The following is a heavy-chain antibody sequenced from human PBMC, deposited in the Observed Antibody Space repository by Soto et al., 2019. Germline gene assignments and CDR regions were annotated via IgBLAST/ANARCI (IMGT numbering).Heavy chain of an antibody. Sequence: GGSLRLSCAASGFTFRSYAMAWVRQAPGQGLEWVSVISYNGANTYYADSIKGRFTISRDNSKGTVNLQMNTLRVEDTAVYYCERYIRGQTDFYFDFWGPGVLVTVSS. J-gene: IGHJ4*02. CDR3: ERYIRGQTDFYFDF. CDR1: GFTFRSYA. CDR2: ISYNGANT. V-gene: IGHV3-23*01. D-gene: IGHD3-3*01.